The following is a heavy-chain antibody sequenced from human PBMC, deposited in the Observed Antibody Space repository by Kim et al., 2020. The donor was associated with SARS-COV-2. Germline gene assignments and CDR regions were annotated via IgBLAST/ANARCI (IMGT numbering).Heavy chain of an antibody. CDR1: GGSISSGGYY. CDR2: IYYSGST. CDR3: ARGPLTVAGHYGMDV. J-gene: IGHJ6*02. Sequence: SETLSLTCTVSGGSISSGGYYWSWIRQHPGKGLEWIGYIYYSGSTYYNPSLKSRVTISVDTSKNQFSLKLSSVTAADTAVYYCARGPLTVAGHYGMDVWGQGTTVTVSS. D-gene: IGHD6-19*01. V-gene: IGHV4-31*03.